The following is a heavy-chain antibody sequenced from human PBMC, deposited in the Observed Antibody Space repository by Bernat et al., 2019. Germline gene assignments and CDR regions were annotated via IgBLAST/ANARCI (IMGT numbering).Heavy chain of an antibody. CDR3: AGSGRSSGWYYYSMDV. J-gene: IGHJ6*02. D-gene: IGHD6-19*01. Sequence: QVQLVQSGAEVKTPGASVRVSCMASGYTFINYAIHWVRQAPGQRLEWMGWINPGNGNTKYSQNFQGRVTITRDTSASTAYMDLSNLRAEDTAVYYCAGSGRSSGWYYYSMDVWGQGTTVTVSS. CDR2: INPGNGNT. CDR1: GYTFINYA. V-gene: IGHV1-3*01.